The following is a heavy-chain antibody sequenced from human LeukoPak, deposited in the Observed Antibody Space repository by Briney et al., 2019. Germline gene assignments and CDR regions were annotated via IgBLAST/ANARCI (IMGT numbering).Heavy chain of an antibody. V-gene: IGHV3-64*01. J-gene: IGHJ4*02. D-gene: IGHD2-15*01. CDR3: ARGYCSGGSCDVSY. CDR2: ISSNGGST. Sequence: AISSNGGSTYYANSVKGRFTISRDNSKNTLYLQMGSLRAEDMAVYYCARGYCSGGSCDVSYWGQGTLVTVSS.